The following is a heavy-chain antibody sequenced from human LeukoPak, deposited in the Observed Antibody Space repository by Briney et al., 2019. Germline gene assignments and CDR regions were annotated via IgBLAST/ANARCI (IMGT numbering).Heavy chain of an antibody. CDR3: AVPYGSGNTPFDY. Sequence: ASVKVSCKASGYTFTDYYMHWVQQAPGKGLEWMGLVDPEDGETIYAEKFQGRVTITADTSTDTAYMELSSLRSEDTAVYYCAVPYGSGNTPFDYWGQGTLVTVSS. CDR2: VDPEDGET. J-gene: IGHJ4*02. CDR1: GYTFTDYY. V-gene: IGHV1-69-2*01. D-gene: IGHD3-10*01.